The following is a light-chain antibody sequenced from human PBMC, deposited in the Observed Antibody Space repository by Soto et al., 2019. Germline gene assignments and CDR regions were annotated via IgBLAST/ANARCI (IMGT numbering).Light chain of an antibody. CDR3: QQRGNWPLT. CDR1: QDIGRS. Sequence: ETVLTQSPATLSLSPGERATLSCRASQDIGRSLIWYQQKVGQAPSLLIHDASSRATGIPSRFSGSGSGTDFTLTISSLEPEDFAVYYCQQRGNWPLTFGGGTRVEI. V-gene: IGKV3-11*01. CDR2: DAS. J-gene: IGKJ4*01.